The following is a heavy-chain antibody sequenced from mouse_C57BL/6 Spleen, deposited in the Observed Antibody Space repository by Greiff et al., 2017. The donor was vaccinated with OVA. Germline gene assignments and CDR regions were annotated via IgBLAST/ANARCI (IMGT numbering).Heavy chain of an antibody. J-gene: IGHJ4*01. CDR1: GYTFTDYN. CDR2: INPNNGGT. D-gene: IGHD1-1*01. V-gene: IGHV1-18*01. CDR3: ARGVTTVENYAMDY. Sequence: EVQLQQSGPELVKPGASVKIPCKASGYTFTDYNMDWVKQSHGKSLEWIGDINPNNGGTIYNQKFKGKATLTVDKSSSTAYMELRSLTSEDTAVYYCARGVTTVENYAMDYWGQGTSVTVSS.